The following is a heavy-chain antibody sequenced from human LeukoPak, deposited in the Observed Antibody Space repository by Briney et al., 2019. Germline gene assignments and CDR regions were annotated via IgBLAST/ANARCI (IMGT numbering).Heavy chain of an antibody. CDR2: IYFSGST. CDR1: GGSINGYY. CDR3: ARGEALRQNYGMDV. J-gene: IGHJ6*02. Sequence: SQNLSLTCTVSGGSINGYYWSWIRQPPGKGLEWIGYIYFSGSTDYNPSLKSRVTISVDTSKNQFFLKRTSVTAADTAVYYCARGEALRQNYGMDVWGQGTTVNVSS. V-gene: IGHV4-59*01.